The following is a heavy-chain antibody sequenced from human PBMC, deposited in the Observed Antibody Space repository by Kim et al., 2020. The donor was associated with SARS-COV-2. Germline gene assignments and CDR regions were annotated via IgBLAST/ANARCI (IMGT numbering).Heavy chain of an antibody. V-gene: IGHV3-30*04. CDR3: ARGSRYGDLPLLFDS. CDR2: ISYDGSSK. Sequence: GGSLRLSCAASGFIFSSYAMHWVRQAPGKGLEWVALISYDGSSKYYADSVKCRFTISRDYSKNTLYLQMNSLRAEDTAVYYCARGSRYGDLPLLFDSWGQGTLVTVSS. CDR1: GFIFSSYA. D-gene: IGHD2-21*02. J-gene: IGHJ4*02.